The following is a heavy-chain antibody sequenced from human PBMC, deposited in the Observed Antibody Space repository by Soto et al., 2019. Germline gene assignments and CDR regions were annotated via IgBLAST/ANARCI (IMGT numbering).Heavy chain of an antibody. CDR3: AKGQDYYDSSGYYYGDAFDI. Sequence: GGSLRLSCAASGFTFRSYGMHWVRQAQGKGLGWVAVISYDGSNKYYADSVKGRFTISRDNSKNTLYLQMNSLRAEDTAVYYCAKGQDYYDSSGYYYGDAFDIWGQGTMVTVS. D-gene: IGHD3-22*01. J-gene: IGHJ3*02. V-gene: IGHV3-30*18. CDR1: GFTFRSYG. CDR2: ISYDGSNK.